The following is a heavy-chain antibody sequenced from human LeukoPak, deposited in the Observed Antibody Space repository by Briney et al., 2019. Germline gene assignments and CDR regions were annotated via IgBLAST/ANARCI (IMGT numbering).Heavy chain of an antibody. CDR1: GGSISSYY. D-gene: IGHD3-22*01. CDR2: IYTSGST. J-gene: IGHJ5*02. Sequence: PSQTLSLTCTVSGGSISSYYWSWIRQPAGKGLEWIGRIYTSGSTNYNPSLKSRVTMSVDTSKNQFSLKLSSVTAADTAVYYCARDLPKGNKYYYDRTEGRNWFDPWGQGTLVTVSS. CDR3: ARDLPKGNKYYYDRTEGRNWFDP. V-gene: IGHV4-4*07.